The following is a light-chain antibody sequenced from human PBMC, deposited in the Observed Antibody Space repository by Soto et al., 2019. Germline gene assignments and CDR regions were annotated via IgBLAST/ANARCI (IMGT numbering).Light chain of an antibody. V-gene: IGKV1-27*01. Sequence: DIQMTQSPSSLSASVGDRVTITCRASQGISNYLVWYQQKPGKVPKLLIYAASTLQSGVPARFSGSGSGTGFTVTFSSQQPEDYPTYYCRKYYGAPWTFGQGTKVEIQ. J-gene: IGKJ1*01. CDR1: QGISNY. CDR2: AAS. CDR3: RKYYGAPWT.